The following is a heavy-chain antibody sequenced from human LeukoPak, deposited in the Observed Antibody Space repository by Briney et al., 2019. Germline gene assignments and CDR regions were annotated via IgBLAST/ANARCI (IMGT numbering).Heavy chain of an antibody. CDR2: IDPTDSYT. D-gene: IGHD3-10*01. J-gene: IGHJ4*02. Sequence: GESLRISCKCSGYIFTSYWIRWVRQMPGKGLEWMGRIDPTDSYTNYSPSFQGHVTISADKSISTAYLQWSSLKASDTAMYYCARLEGFGELPDYWGQGTLVTVSS. CDR3: ARLEGFGELPDY. CDR1: GYIFTSYW. V-gene: IGHV5-10-1*01.